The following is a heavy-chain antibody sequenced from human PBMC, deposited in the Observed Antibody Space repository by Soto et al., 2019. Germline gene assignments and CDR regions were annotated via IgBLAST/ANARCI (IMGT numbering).Heavy chain of an antibody. J-gene: IGHJ6*02. CDR1: GFTFSSYA. D-gene: IGHD5-12*01. CDR2: ISYDGSNK. Sequence: WGSLRLSCAASGFTFSSYAMHWVRQAPGKGLEWVAVISYDGSNKYYADSVKGRFTISRDNSKNTLYLQMNSLRAEDTAVYYCARDSPPSGLRGPNDYYYYGMDVWGQGTTVTVSS. CDR3: ARDSPPSGLRGPNDYYYYGMDV. V-gene: IGHV3-30-3*01.